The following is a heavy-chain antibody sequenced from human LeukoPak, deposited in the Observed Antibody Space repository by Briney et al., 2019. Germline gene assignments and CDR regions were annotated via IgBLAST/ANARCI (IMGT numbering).Heavy chain of an antibody. CDR2: IFYIGST. Sequence: SETLSLTCTVSGGSIRSSGYYWDWIRQPPGKGLEWVGSIFYIGSTYYNPSLKSRVTISADTSKNHFSLKVSSVTAADTAVYYCARPSGYSGYDYGYWGQGTLVSVSS. J-gene: IGHJ4*02. CDR1: GGSIRSSGYY. D-gene: IGHD5-12*01. CDR3: ARPSGYSGYDYGY. V-gene: IGHV4-39*02.